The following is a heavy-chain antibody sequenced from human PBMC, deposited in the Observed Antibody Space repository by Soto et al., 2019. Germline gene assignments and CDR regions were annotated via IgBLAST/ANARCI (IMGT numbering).Heavy chain of an antibody. V-gene: IGHV4-30-4*01. D-gene: IGHD5-18*01. CDR3: ATESGSTYGYFDY. Sequence: SETLSLTCTVSGGSVSIGYNYWSCIRQSPGKGLEWIGYISGSGSTGYNPSLKNRLTMSVDRSKNQFTLRLTSVTAADTAVYFCATESGSTYGYFDYWGQGTQVTVSS. CDR2: ISGSGST. CDR1: GGSVSIGYNY. J-gene: IGHJ4*02.